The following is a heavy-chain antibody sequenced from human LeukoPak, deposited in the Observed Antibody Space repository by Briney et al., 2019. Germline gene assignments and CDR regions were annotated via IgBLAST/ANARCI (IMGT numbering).Heavy chain of an antibody. Sequence: GGSLRLSCAASGFTFSSYWMHWVRQAPGKGLVWVLRINSDGSSTSYADSVKGRFTISRDNAKNTLYLQMNSLRAEDTAVYYCARDSYDIVVVPAANSFDPWGQGTLVTVSS. D-gene: IGHD2-2*01. CDR1: GFTFSSYW. V-gene: IGHV3-74*01. CDR3: ARDSYDIVVVPAANSFDP. J-gene: IGHJ5*02. CDR2: INSDGSST.